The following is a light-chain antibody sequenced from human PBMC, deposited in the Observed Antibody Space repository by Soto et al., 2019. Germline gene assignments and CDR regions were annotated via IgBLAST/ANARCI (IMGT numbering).Light chain of an antibody. V-gene: IGLV2-14*03. Sequence: QSALTQPASVSGSPGQSITISCTGTSSDVGGYNYVSWYQQHPDKAPKLMIYEVSHRPSGVSNRFSGSKSGNTASLTISGLQAEDEADYYCSSYTSSSTLVFGGGTKLTVL. J-gene: IGLJ2*01. CDR2: EVS. CDR1: SSDVGGYNY. CDR3: SSYTSSSTLV.